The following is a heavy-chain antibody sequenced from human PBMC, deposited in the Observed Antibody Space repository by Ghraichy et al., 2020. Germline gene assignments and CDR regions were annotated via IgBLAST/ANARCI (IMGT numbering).Heavy chain of an antibody. V-gene: IGHV1-18*01. CDR2: ISAYNGNT. D-gene: IGHD3-3*01. J-gene: IGHJ6*02. CDR1: GYTFTSYG. CDR3: ARVRVDDFWSGYYSEYYYYYYGMDV. Sequence: ASVKVSCKASGYTFTSYGISWVRQAPGQGLEWMGWISAYNGNTNYAQKLQGRVTMTTDTSTSTAYMELRSLRSDDTAVYYCARVRVDDFWSGYYSEYYYYYYGMDVWGQGTTVTVSS.